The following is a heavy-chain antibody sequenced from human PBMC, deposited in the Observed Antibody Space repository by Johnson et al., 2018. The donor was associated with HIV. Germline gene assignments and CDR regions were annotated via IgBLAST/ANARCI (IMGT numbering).Heavy chain of an antibody. D-gene: IGHD2-21*02. CDR1: GVTFTNVW. Sequence: VQLVESGGGLVEPGGSLRLSCAASGVTFTNVWMNWVRQAPGKGLEWVGRIKSKTDGGTTDYAAPVKGRFTISRDDSKATLSLQMNSLRPEDTALYFCAKEDCTAIVCSDDAFHIWGQGTMVTLS. J-gene: IGHJ3*02. V-gene: IGHV3-15*01. CDR2: IKSKTDGGTT. CDR3: AKEDCTAIVCSDDAFHI.